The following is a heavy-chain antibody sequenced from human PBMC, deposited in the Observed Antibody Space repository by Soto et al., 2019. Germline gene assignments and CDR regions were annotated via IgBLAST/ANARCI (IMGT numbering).Heavy chain of an antibody. Sequence: GGSLRLSCAASGFTFSSYAMGWVRQAPVKGLEWVSTISGSGGSTYYADSVKGRFTISRDNSKNTLYLQMNSLRAEDTAVYYCAKGFGDYYASSGSYNYWGQGTRVTVAS. V-gene: IGHV3-23*01. D-gene: IGHD3-22*01. J-gene: IGHJ4*02. CDR2: ISGSGGST. CDR1: GFTFSSYA. CDR3: AKGFGDYYASSGSYNY.